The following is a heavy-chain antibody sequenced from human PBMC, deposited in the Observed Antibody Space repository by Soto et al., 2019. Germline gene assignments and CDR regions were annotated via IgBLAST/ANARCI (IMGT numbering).Heavy chain of an antibody. CDR3: AKDHYSGSYPPQYFDY. CDR2: ISWNSGSI. J-gene: IGHJ4*02. Sequence: GGSLRLSCAASGFTFDDYAMHWVRQAPGKGLEWVSGISWNSGSIGYADSVKGRFTISRDNAKNSLYLQMNSLRAEDTALYYCAKDHYSGSYPPQYFDYWGQGTLVTVSS. CDR1: GFTFDDYA. V-gene: IGHV3-9*01. D-gene: IGHD1-26*01.